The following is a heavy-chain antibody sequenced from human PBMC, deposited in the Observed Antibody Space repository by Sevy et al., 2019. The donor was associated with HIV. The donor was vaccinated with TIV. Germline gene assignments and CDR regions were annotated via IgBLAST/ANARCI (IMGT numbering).Heavy chain of an antibody. J-gene: IGHJ3*02. CDR1: GFTFSDYY. CDR2: ISGLSNYI. V-gene: IGHV3-11*06. CDR3: ARAVPATDAFDI. Sequence: GGSLRLSCAASGFTFSDYYMSWIRQAPGKGLEWVSSISGLSNYIYYADSMKGRFSISRDNAKNSLYLQMISLRAEDTAVFYCARAVPATDAFDIWGQGTLVTVSS. D-gene: IGHD6-19*01.